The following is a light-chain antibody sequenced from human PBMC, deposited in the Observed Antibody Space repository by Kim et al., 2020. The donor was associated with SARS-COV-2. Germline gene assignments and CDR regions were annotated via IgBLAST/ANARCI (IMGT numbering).Light chain of an antibody. CDR2: DVS. CDR3: SSYTSSSTPYV. CDR1: SSDVGGYNY. Sequence: QSITISCTGTSSDVGGYNYVSWYQQHPGKAPKLMIHDVSNRPSGVSNRFSGSKSGNTASLTISGLQAEDEADYYCSSYTSSSTPYVFGTGTKVTVL. V-gene: IGLV2-14*03. J-gene: IGLJ1*01.